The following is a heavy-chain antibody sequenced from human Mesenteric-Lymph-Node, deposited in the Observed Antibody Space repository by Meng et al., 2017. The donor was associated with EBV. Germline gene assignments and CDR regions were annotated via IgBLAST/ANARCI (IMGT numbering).Heavy chain of an antibody. CDR1: GYTFTSYD. CDR3: ARSGGDYDRGWFDP. J-gene: IGHJ5*02. D-gene: IGHD2-21*02. CDR2: MNPNSGNT. V-gene: IGHV1-8*01. Sequence: GQLVQSGAEVKKPGASVKVSCKGSGYTFTSYDINWVRQATGQGLEWMGWMNPNSGNTGYEQKFQGRLTMTWNTSISTAYMELSSLRSEDTAVYYCARSGGDYDRGWFDPWGQGTLVTVSS.